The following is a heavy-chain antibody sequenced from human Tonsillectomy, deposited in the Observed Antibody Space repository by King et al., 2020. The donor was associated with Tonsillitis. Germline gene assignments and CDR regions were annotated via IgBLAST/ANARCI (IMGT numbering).Heavy chain of an antibody. J-gene: IGHJ4*02. D-gene: IGHD3-16*01. CDR3: VRENWGMHD. Sequence: VQLVESGGGLVQPGGSLTLSCAASGLIFSNYWMHWVRQAPGKGLVWVAHINNDGTGTTYADSVNGQFTISRDHAKSTLHLQMNSLRDEDMAVYYCVRENWGMHDWGQGTLVTVSS. CDR2: INNDGTGT. CDR1: GLIFSNYW. V-gene: IGHV3-74*01.